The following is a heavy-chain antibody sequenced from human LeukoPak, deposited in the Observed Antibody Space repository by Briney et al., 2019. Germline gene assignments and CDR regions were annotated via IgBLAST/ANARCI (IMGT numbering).Heavy chain of an antibody. D-gene: IGHD3-10*01. CDR3: ARDLVTMVRGSGLGY. J-gene: IGHJ4*02. CDR2: IYYSGST. CDR1: GGSISSYY. Sequence: SETLSLTCTVSGGSISSYYWSWIRQPPGKGLEWIGYIYYSGSTNYNPSLESRVTISVDTSKNQFSLKLSSVTAADTAVYYCARDLVTMVRGSGLGYWGQGTLVTVSS. V-gene: IGHV4-59*01.